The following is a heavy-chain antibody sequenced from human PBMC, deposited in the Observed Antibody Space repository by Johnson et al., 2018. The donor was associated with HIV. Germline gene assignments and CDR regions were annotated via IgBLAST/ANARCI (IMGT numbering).Heavy chain of an antibody. CDR2: IKQDGSEK. J-gene: IGHJ3*02. D-gene: IGHD6-13*01. Sequence: VQLVESGGGLVQPGRSLRLSCAASGFTFSSYAMHWVRQAPGKGLEWVANIKQDGSEKSYVDSVKGRFTISSDNAKNSLYLQMNSLRAEDTAVYYCSRGGWVFDAFDIWGQGTMVTVSS. CDR3: SRGGWVFDAFDI. CDR1: GFTFSSYA. V-gene: IGHV3-7*05.